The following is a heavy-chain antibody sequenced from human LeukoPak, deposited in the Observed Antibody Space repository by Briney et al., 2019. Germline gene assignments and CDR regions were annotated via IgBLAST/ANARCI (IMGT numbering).Heavy chain of an antibody. D-gene: IGHD3-22*01. CDR1: GFTFSNYW. J-gene: IGHJ4*02. Sequence: GGSLRLSCAASGFTFSNYWMHWVRQAPGKGLVWVSRINSDGSSTSYADSVKGRFAISRDNAKNTLYLQMNSLRAEDTAVYYCARDYYDSSGYYFYFDYWGQGTLVTVSS. CDR2: INSDGSST. V-gene: IGHV3-74*01. CDR3: ARDYYDSSGYYFYFDY.